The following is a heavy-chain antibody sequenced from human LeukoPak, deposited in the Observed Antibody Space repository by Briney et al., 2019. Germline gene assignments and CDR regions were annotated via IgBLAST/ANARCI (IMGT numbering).Heavy chain of an antibody. Sequence: PSQTLSLTCTVSGGSISSGGYYWSWIRQHPGTGLEWIRYIYYSGSTYYNPSLKSRVTISVDTSKNQFSLKLSSVTAADTAVYYCARGVAARPDYWGQGTLVTVSS. CDR2: IYYSGST. D-gene: IGHD6-6*01. CDR1: GGSISSGGYY. J-gene: IGHJ4*02. V-gene: IGHV4-31*03. CDR3: ARGVAARPDY.